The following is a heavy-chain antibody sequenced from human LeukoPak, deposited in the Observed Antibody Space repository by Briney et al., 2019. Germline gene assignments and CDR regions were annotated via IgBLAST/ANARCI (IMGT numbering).Heavy chain of an antibody. V-gene: IGHV1-69*04. J-gene: IGHJ5*02. Sequence: GASVKVSCKASGGTFSSYAISWVRQAPGQGLEWMGRIIPILGIANYAQKFQGRVTMTRDTSISTAYMELSRLRSDDTAVYYCARERGITGTQWFDPWGQGTLVTVSS. CDR3: ARERGITGTQWFDP. CDR1: GGTFSSYA. D-gene: IGHD1/OR15-1a*01. CDR2: IIPILGIA.